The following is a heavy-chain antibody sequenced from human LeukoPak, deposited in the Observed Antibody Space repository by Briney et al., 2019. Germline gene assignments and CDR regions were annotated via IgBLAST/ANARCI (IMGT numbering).Heavy chain of an antibody. CDR1: GGSFSGYY. V-gene: IGHV4-38-2*01. Sequence: SETLSLTCAVYGGSFSGYYWGWIRQPPGKGLEWIGSIYHSGSTYYNPSLKSRVTISLDTSKNQFSLNLSSVTAADTAVYYCARGEGGSGWSDYNYYMDVWGKGTTVTVSS. J-gene: IGHJ6*03. D-gene: IGHD6-19*01. CDR2: IYHSGST. CDR3: ARGEGGSGWSDYNYYMDV.